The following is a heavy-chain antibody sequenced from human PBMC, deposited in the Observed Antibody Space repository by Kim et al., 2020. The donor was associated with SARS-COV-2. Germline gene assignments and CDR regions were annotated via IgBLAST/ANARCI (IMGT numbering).Heavy chain of an antibody. V-gene: IGHV3-13*04. D-gene: IGHD2-21*02. Sequence: GGSLRLSCAASGFTFSNYPMRWVRQPTGQGLEWVSAIGIAGDTYYPGSVKGRFTISRQNGANSLYLQMNSLRAGDTAVYYCARRCNGDCFGAFDIWGQGTLVTVSS. CDR2: IGIAGDT. CDR1: GFTFSNYP. CDR3: ARRCNGDCFGAFDI. J-gene: IGHJ3*02.